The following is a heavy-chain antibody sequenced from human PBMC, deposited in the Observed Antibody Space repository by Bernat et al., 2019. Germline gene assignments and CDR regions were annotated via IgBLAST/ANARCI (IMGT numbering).Heavy chain of an antibody. J-gene: IGHJ4*02. Sequence: QVQLVESGGGVVQPGRSLRLSCAASGFTFSSYGMHWVRQAPGKGLEWLAIIWYDGSNKYYADSVKDRFTISRDNSKNTLYLQMSSLRAEDTAVYYCARDPEYSSSPCLDYWGQGTLVTVSS. CDR2: IWYDGSNK. D-gene: IGHD6-6*01. CDR3: ARDPEYSSSPCLDY. CDR1: GFTFSSYG. V-gene: IGHV3-33*01.